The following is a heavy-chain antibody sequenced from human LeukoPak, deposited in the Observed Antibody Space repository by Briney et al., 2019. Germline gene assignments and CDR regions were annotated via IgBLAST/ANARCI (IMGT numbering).Heavy chain of an antibody. D-gene: IGHD3-9*01. J-gene: IGHJ5*02. V-gene: IGHV3-48*01. CDR1: GFTFSSYS. CDR3: ARVRYFDWLLMGWFDP. CDR2: ISSSSSTI. Sequence: GGPLRLSCAASGFTFSSYSMNWVRQAPGKGLEWVSYISSSSSTIYYADSVKGRFTISRDNAKNSLYLQMNSLRAEDTAVYYCARVRYFDWLLMGWFDPWGQGTLVTVSS.